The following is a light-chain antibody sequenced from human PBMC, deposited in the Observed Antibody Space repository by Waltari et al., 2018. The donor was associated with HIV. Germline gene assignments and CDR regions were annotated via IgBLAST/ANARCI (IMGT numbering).Light chain of an antibody. CDR2: DAS. CDR1: QSVSSY. Sequence: EIVLTQSPATLSLSPGERATLSCRASQSVSSYLAWYQQKPGQAPRLLIYDASNRATCIPARFSGSGSGTDFTLTISSLEPEDFAVYYCQQRSNWPRTFGQGTNVEIK. V-gene: IGKV3-11*01. J-gene: IGKJ1*01. CDR3: QQRSNWPRT.